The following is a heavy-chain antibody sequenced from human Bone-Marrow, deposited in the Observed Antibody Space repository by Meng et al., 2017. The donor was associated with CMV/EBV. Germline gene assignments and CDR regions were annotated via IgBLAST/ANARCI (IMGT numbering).Heavy chain of an antibody. J-gene: IGHJ6*02. CDR3: ARAARGIFGVVIPMYYGMDV. CDR1: GVSFSGYY. CDR2: ISHSGSD. V-gene: IGHV4-34*01. Sequence: SETLSLTCAVSGVSFSGYYWSWIRQSPGKGLEWIGEISHSGSDHYTPSLKSRVTISVDTSKNQLSLSLRSVTAADTAVYYCARAARGIFGVVIPMYYGMDVWGQGTTVTVSS. D-gene: IGHD3-3*01.